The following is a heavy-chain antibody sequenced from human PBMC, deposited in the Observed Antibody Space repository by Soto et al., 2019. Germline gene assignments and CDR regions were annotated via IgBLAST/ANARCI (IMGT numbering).Heavy chain of an antibody. CDR3: ARDKTTVTTSGMDV. J-gene: IGHJ6*02. CDR2: IGTAGDT. CDR1: GFTFSSYD. V-gene: IGHV3-13*01. Sequence: HPGGSLRLSCSASGFTFSSYDMHWVRQATGKGLEWVSAIGTAGDTYYPGSVKGRFTISRENAKNSLYLQMNSLRAEDTAVYYCARDKTTVTTSGMDVWGQGTTVTVSS. D-gene: IGHD4-4*01.